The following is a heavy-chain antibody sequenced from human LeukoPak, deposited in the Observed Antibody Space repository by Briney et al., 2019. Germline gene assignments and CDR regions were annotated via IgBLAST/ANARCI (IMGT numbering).Heavy chain of an antibody. CDR3: ASSVWLGESVDY. CDR1: GGSFSGYY. CDR2: INHSGST. J-gene: IGHJ4*02. V-gene: IGHV4-34*01. Sequence: SETLSLTCAVYGGSFSGYYWSWIRQPPGKGLEWIGEINHSGSTNYNPSLKSRVTISVDTSKNQFSLKLSSVTAADTAVYYCASSVWLGESVDYWGQGTLVTVSS. D-gene: IGHD3-10*01.